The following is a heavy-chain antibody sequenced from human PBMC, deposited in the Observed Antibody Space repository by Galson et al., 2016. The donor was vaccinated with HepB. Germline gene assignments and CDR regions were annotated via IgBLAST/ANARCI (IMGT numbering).Heavy chain of an antibody. J-gene: IGHJ4*02. V-gene: IGHV3-30*18. CDR1: GFTFSSYG. Sequence: SLRLSCAASGFTFSSYGMHWVRQAPGKGLEWVAVISYDGSNKYYADSVKGRFTISRDNSKNTLYLQMNSLRAEDTDVYYCEKPLDRYCSGGSCYLAFDYWGQGTLVTVSS. CDR2: ISYDGSNK. CDR3: EKPLDRYCSGGSCYLAFDY. D-gene: IGHD2-15*01.